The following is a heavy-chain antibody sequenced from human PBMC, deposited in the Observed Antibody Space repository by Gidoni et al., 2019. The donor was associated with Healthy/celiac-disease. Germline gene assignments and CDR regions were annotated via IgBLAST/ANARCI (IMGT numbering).Heavy chain of an antibody. V-gene: IGHV4-59*08. CDR1: GGSISSYY. CDR2: IYYSGST. D-gene: IGHD6-13*01. CDR3: ARLSWGSSWYPYYFDY. J-gene: IGHJ4*02. Sequence: QVQLQESGPGLVKPSATLSLTCTVSGGSISSYYWSWIRQPPGKGLEWIGYIYYSGSTNYNPSLKSRVTISVDTSKNQFSLKLSSVTAADTAVYYCARLSWGSSWYPYYFDYWGQGTLVTVSS.